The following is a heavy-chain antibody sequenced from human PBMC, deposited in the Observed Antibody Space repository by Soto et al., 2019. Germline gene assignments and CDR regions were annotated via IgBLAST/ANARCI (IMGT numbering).Heavy chain of an antibody. Sequence: SETLSLTCTFSCGSISSGGYYWSWIRQHPGKGLEWIGYIYYSGSTYYNPSLKSRVTISVDTSKNQFSLKLSSVTAADTAVYYCARGIAAAGNNWFDPWGQGTLVTVSS. CDR2: IYYSGST. CDR1: CGSISSGGYY. J-gene: IGHJ5*02. CDR3: ARGIAAAGNNWFDP. V-gene: IGHV4-31*03. D-gene: IGHD6-13*01.